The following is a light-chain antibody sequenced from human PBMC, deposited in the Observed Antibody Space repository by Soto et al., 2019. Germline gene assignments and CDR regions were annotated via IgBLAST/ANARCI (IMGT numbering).Light chain of an antibody. V-gene: IGKV1-33*01. CDR1: QDISNC. CDR3: LQYDSLPFT. Sequence: DIQMTQSPSSLSASVGDRVTITCQASQDISNCLNWYQQKPGKAPKLLIYDASNLETGVPSRFSGSGSGTDFAFTISILQPEDIATYYCLQYDSLPFTFGPGTKVAIK. J-gene: IGKJ3*01. CDR2: DAS.